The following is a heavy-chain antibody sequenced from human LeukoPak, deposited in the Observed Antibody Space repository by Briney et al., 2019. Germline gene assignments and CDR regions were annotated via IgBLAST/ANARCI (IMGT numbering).Heavy chain of an antibody. CDR2: INHSGST. D-gene: IGHD4/OR15-4a*01. V-gene: IGHV4-34*01. CDR1: GGSFSGYY. Sequence: SEPLSLTCAVYGGSFSGYYWSWIRQPPGKGLEWIGEINHSGSTNYNPSLKSRVTISVDTSKNQFSLKLSSVTAADTAVYYCARARGMVYYYYMDVWGKGTTVTVSS. CDR3: ARARGMVYYYYMDV. J-gene: IGHJ6*03.